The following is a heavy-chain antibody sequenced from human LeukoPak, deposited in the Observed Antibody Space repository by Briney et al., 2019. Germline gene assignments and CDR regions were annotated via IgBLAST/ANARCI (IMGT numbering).Heavy chain of an antibody. CDR2: FDPEDGET. J-gene: IGHJ6*03. D-gene: IGHD4-17*01. V-gene: IGHV1-24*01. CDR3: ATVDYGDYYYYMDV. CDR1: GYTLTELS. Sequence: GASVKVSCKVSGYTLTELSMHWVRQAPGKGLEWMGGFDPEDGETIYAQKFQGRVTMTEDTSTDTAYMELSSLRSEDTAVYYCATVDYGDYYYYMDVWGKRTTVTLSS.